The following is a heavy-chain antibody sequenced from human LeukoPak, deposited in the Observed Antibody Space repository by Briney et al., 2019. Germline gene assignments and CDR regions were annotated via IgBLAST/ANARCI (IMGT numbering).Heavy chain of an antibody. CDR3: ARDVDYANPRHDY. D-gene: IGHD4/OR15-4a*01. CDR1: GFTFFNYW. CDR2: IDLEGSQR. J-gene: IGHJ4*02. V-gene: IGHV3-7*01. Sequence: GGSLRLSCAASGFTFFNYWMSWVRQAPGKGLEWVANIDLEGSQRFYVDSLKGRFTISRDNANDLVYLQMNSLRAEDTAVYYCARDVDYANPRHDYWGQGTLVTVSS.